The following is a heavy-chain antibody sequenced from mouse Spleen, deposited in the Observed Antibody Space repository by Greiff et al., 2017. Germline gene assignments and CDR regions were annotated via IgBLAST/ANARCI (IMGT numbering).Heavy chain of an antibody. CDR1: GFTFSSYA. Sequence: EVKLVESGGGLVKLGGSLKLSCAASGFTFSSYAMSWVRQTPEKRLEWVATISSGGGNTYYPDSVKGRFTISRDNAKNTLYLQMSSLKSEDTAMYYCARTTVYFDYWGQGTTLTVSS. CDR3: ARTTVYFDY. D-gene: IGHD1-1*01. CDR2: ISSGGGNT. J-gene: IGHJ2*01. V-gene: IGHV5-9*04.